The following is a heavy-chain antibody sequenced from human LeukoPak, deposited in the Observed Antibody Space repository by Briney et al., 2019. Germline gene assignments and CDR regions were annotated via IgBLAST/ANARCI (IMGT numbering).Heavy chain of an antibody. J-gene: IGHJ4*02. Sequence: PGGSLRLSCEASGFTFSGYQMNWVRQAPGRGLEWLSVISGPSTAIYYADSVKGRFTISRDNAKNSLYLQMNRLLAEDTGVYYCVRRRGTEGLRGSFDYWGQGTPVTVSS. V-gene: IGHV3-48*03. CDR2: ISGPSTAI. CDR3: VRRRGTEGLRGSFDY. D-gene: IGHD3-16*01. CDR1: GFTFSGYQ.